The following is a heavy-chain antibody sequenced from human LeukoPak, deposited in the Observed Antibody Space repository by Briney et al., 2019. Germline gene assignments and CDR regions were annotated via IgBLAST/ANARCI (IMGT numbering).Heavy chain of an antibody. CDR2: ISAYNGNI. V-gene: IGHV1-18*04. J-gene: IGHJ4*02. Sequence: ASVKVSCKTSAYTFTNFGVSWLRQAPGQGLEWMGWISAYNGNINYAQKLQGRVTMTTDTSTSTAYMELRSLRSDDTAVYYCARDIGATGTLSFFDYWGQGTLVTVSS. CDR3: ARDIGATGTLSFFDY. CDR1: AYTFTNFG. D-gene: IGHD6-13*01.